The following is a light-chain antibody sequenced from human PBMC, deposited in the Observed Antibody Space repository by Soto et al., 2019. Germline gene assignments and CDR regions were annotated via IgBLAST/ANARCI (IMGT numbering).Light chain of an antibody. Sequence: QSALTQPPSASGSPGQSVAISCTGTSSDIGAYIYVSWYQQHPGKAPKLVIYEISKRPSGVPDRFSGSKSGNTASLTVSGLQVEDEADYYCSIYAGDNSVIFGGGTKLTVL. V-gene: IGLV2-8*01. J-gene: IGLJ2*01. CDR1: SSDIGAYIY. CDR3: SIYAGDNSVI. CDR2: EIS.